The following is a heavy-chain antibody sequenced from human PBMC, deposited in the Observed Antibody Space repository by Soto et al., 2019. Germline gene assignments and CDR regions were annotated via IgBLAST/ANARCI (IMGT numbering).Heavy chain of an antibody. CDR1: GFSFTTSW. Sequence: EVQLVESGGGLVQPGGSLRLSCAASGFSFTTSWMHWFRQVPGKGLVWVSRISGDGSSTRSADSVTGRFTVSRDNARNTLYLQMNSLRVEDTAVYHCARELCMGTVWSRDFDIWGQGTMVTVS. J-gene: IGHJ3*02. V-gene: IGHV3-74*01. CDR3: ARELCMGTVWSRDFDI. D-gene: IGHD5-18*01. CDR2: ISGDGSST.